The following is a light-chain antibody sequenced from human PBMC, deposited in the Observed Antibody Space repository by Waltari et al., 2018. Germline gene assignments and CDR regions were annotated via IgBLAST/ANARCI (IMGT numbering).Light chain of an antibody. V-gene: IGKV1-9*01. CDR3: QQLNGYPLT. J-gene: IGKJ4*01. CDR1: QGISSY. Sequence: DIQLTQSPSFLSASVGDRVTITCRASQGISSYVAWYQQKPGNAPKLLIYAASTLQSGVPSTFSGSGSGTEFTLTISSLQPEDFATYYCQQLNGYPLTFGGGTKVEIK. CDR2: AAS.